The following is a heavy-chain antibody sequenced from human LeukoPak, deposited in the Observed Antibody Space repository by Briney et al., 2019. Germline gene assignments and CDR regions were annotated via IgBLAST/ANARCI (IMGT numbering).Heavy chain of an antibody. Sequence: GGSLRLSCAASGFTFNNYAMSWVRQAPGKGLEWVSAISGSGGSTYYADSVKGRFTISRDNSKNTLYLQMYSLGAEDTAVYYCARDSSDIRSLIAHWGQGTLVTVSS. D-gene: IGHD2-15*01. J-gene: IGHJ1*01. CDR3: ARDSSDIRSLIAH. CDR1: GFTFNNYA. V-gene: IGHV3-23*01. CDR2: ISGSGGST.